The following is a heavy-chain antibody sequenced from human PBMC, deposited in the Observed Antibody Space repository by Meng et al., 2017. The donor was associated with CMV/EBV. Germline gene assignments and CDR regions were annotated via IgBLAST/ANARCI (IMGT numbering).Heavy chain of an antibody. CDR3: ARDSVAVRPGWFDP. Sequence: SGYTFTAYGLSWVRQAPGQGLEWMGWISAYNGNTNYAQKYQGRVTMTTDSPTTTAYMELRSLRSDDTAVYYCARDSVAVRPGWFDPWGQGTLVTVSS. V-gene: IGHV1-18*01. J-gene: IGHJ5*02. CDR1: GYTFTAYG. D-gene: IGHD6-6*01. CDR2: ISAYNGNT.